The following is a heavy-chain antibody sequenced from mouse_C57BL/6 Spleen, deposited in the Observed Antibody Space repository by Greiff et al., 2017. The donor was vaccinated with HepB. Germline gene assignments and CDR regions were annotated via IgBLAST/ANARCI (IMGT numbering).Heavy chain of an antibody. D-gene: IGHD1-1*01. CDR3: ARWTTVVAYEDAMDY. CDR2: IYPGSGST. CDR1: GYTFTSYW. J-gene: IGHJ4*01. Sequence: VQLQQSGAELVKPGASVKMSCKASGYTFTSYWITWVKQRPGQGLEWIGDIYPGSGSTNCNEKFKSKATLTVDTSSSTAYMQLSSLTSEDSAVYYCARWTTVVAYEDAMDYWGQGTSVTVSS. V-gene: IGHV1-55*01.